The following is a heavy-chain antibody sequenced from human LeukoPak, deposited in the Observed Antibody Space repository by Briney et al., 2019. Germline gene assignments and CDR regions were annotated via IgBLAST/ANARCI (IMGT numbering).Heavy chain of an antibody. V-gene: IGHV4-59*08. CDR3: ARGGDIVATTPLDY. D-gene: IGHD5-12*01. CDR2: IYYSGST. Sequence: SETLSLTCTVSGGSISSYYWSWIRQPPGKGLEWVGYIYYSGSTNYNPSLKSRVTISVETSKNQFSLKLTSVTAADTAVYYCARGGDIVATTPLDYWGQGTLVTVSS. J-gene: IGHJ4*02. CDR1: GGSISSYY.